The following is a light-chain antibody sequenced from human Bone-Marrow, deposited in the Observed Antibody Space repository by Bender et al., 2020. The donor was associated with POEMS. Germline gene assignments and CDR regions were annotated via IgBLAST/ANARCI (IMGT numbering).Light chain of an antibody. J-gene: IGLJ2*01. CDR1: SSDIGGYNY. CDR2: EVS. V-gene: IGLV2-14*01. CDR3: CSYTINNTSL. Sequence: QSALTQPASVSGAPGQSITISCTGTSSDIGGYNYVSWYQQHPGKAPKLMIYEVSNRPSGVSNRFSGSKSGNTASLTISGLQAEDEADYYCCSYTINNTSLFGGGTQVSVL.